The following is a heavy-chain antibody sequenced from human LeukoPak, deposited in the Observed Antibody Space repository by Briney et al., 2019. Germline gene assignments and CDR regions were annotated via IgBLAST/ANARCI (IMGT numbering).Heavy chain of an antibody. D-gene: IGHD3-10*01. Sequence: GGSLRLSCAASGFTFSSYWMHWFRQAPGKGLVWVSRINSDGSSTSYADSVKGRFTISRDNAKNTLYLQMNSLRAEDTAVYYCARGILGYYGPDYWGQGTLVTVSS. V-gene: IGHV3-74*01. J-gene: IGHJ4*02. CDR2: INSDGSST. CDR1: GFTFSSYW. CDR3: ARGILGYYGPDY.